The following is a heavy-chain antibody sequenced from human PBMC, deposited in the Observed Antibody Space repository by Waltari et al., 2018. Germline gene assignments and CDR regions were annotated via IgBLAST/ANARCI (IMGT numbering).Heavy chain of an antibody. CDR2: IIWDGGST. D-gene: IGHD6-13*01. V-gene: IGHV3-43*01. CDR3: AKSSSWSHFDY. CDR1: GFTFDDYT. J-gene: IGHJ4*02. Sequence: EVQLVESGGVVVQPGGSLRLSCAASGFTFDDYTMHWARQAPGKGLGWVSLIIWDGGSTYYADSVKGRFTISRDNSKNSLYLQMNSLRTEDTALYYCAKSSSWSHFDYWGQGTLVTVSS.